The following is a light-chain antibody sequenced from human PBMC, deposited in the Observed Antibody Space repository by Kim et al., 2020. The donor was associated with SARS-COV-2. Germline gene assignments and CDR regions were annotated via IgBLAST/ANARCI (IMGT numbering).Light chain of an antibody. CDR2: LEGSGSY. J-gene: IGLJ3*02. CDR3: ETWDSNTRV. CDR1: SGHSSYI. Sequence: SVKLTSTLSSGHSSYIIAWHQQQPGKAPPYLMKLEGSGSYNKGSGVPDRFSGSSSGADRYLTISNLQSEDEADYYCETWDSNTRVFGGGTQLTVL. V-gene: IGLV4-60*03.